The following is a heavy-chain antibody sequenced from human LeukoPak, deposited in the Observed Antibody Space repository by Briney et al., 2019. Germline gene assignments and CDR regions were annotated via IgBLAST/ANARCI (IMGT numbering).Heavy chain of an antibody. CDR2: IYYNGDT. D-gene: IGHD3-16*01. Sequence: SETLSLTCDVSGASISKYYWSWIRQAPREGLEGIGYIYYNGDTKYNPSLRSRVTMSVDTSKNQFSLRLGSMTTADTAVYYCARDSGGGPAPYYYYMDVWGKGTTVTVSS. V-gene: IGHV4-59*01. J-gene: IGHJ6*03. CDR1: GASISKYY. CDR3: ARDSGGGPAPYYYYMDV.